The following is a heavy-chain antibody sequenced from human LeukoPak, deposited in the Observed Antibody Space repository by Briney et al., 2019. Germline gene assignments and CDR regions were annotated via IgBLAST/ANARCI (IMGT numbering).Heavy chain of an antibody. V-gene: IGHV4-39*01. CDR2: IYYTGST. J-gene: IGHJ5*02. CDR3: ARHSGSGSLSRPFDP. CDR1: GGSVTSGGFY. D-gene: IGHD3-10*01. Sequence: SETLTLTCSVSGGSVTSGGFYWGWLRQPPGLGPEWIATIYYTGSTYYNPSLNSRVTVSIDTSKNQFSLRLTSVTATGTAVYHCARHSGSGSLSRPFDPWGQGTLVTVSS.